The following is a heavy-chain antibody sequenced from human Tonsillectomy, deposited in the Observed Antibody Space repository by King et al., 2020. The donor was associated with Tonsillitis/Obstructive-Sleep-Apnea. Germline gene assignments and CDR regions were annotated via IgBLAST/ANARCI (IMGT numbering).Heavy chain of an antibody. CDR2: IYYSGST. Sequence: LQLQESGPGLVKPSETLSLTCTVSGGSISSSSYYWGWIRQPPGKGLEWIGGIYYSGSTYYNPSLKSRATISVDTSKNHFSLKLSPVTAADTAVYYCARTEYSSGWYVNYWGQGTLVTVSS. CDR1: GGSISSSSYY. V-gene: IGHV4-39*01. D-gene: IGHD6-19*01. J-gene: IGHJ4*02. CDR3: ARTEYSSGWYVNY.